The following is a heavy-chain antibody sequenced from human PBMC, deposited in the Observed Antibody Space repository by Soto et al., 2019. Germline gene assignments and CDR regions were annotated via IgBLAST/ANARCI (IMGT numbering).Heavy chain of an antibody. Sequence: QVQLVQSGAEVKNPGASVKVSCKGSGYTFTSYDINWVRQAVGQGLEWMGWMNPNSGNTGYAQKFQDRVTLTRDISISTAYLELSSLTSEDAAVYYCARKPANSGLFEFWGQGTLVTVSS. CDR3: ARKPANSGLFEF. V-gene: IGHV1-8*01. D-gene: IGHD6-19*01. J-gene: IGHJ4*02. CDR1: GYTFTSYD. CDR2: MNPNSGNT.